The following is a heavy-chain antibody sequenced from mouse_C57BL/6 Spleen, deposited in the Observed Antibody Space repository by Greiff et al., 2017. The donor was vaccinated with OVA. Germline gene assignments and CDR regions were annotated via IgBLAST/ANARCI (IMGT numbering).Heavy chain of an antibody. D-gene: IGHD1-1*01. CDR3: ARHEEGGYYGSSYVLGYAMDY. Sequence: QVQLQQSGAELVKPGASVKLSCKASGYTFTEYTIHWVKQRSGQGLEWIGWFYPGSGSIKYNEKFKDTATLTADKSSSTVYMELSRLTSEDSAVYFCARHEEGGYYGSSYVLGYAMDYWGQGTSVTVSS. CDR1: GYTFTEYT. CDR2: FYPGSGSI. J-gene: IGHJ4*01. V-gene: IGHV1-62-2*01.